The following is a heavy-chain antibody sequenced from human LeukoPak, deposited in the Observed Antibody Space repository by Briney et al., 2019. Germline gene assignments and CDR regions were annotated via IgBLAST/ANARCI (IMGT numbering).Heavy chain of an antibody. Sequence: SETLSLTCTVSGGSISSYYWSWIRQPPGKGLEWIGYIYYSGSTNYNPSLKSRVTISVDTSKNQFSLKLSSVTAADTAVYYCARVEGDYYYYGMDVWGQGTTVTASS. CDR3: ARVEGDYYYYGMDV. V-gene: IGHV4-59*01. J-gene: IGHJ6*02. CDR2: IYYSGST. CDR1: GGSISSYY. D-gene: IGHD3-3*01.